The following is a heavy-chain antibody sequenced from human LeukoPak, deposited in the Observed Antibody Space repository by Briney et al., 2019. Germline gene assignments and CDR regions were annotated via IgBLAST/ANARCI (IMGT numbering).Heavy chain of an antibody. CDR3: AKRFYYAMDV. CDR2: INPNSGDK. V-gene: IGHV1-2*02. D-gene: IGHD3-16*01. J-gene: IGHJ6*02. Sequence: ASVKVSCKASGYSFTGYLMQWVRQAPGQGLEWMGWINPNSGDKNYAQKFQGRVTMTRDTSISTAYMELSRLRSDDAAVYYCAKRFYYAMDVWGQGTTVTVSS. CDR1: GYSFTGYL.